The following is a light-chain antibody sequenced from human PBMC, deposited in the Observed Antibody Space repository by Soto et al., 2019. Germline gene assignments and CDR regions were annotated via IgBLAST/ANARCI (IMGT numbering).Light chain of an antibody. V-gene: IGKV3-15*01. CDR3: HQYNIWPPLL. Sequence: EIVMTQSPVTLSASPGESATLSCRASQSVDNNVAWYQQKPGQAPRLLIYGASTRATGIPARFSGSGSGTEYTLTISGLQSEDFAVYYCHQYNIWPPLLFGGGTKVDIK. CDR2: GAS. J-gene: IGKJ4*01. CDR1: QSVDNN.